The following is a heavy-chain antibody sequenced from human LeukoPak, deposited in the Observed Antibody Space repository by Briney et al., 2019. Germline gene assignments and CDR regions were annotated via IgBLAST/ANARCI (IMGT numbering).Heavy chain of an antibody. D-gene: IGHD3-16*01. CDR2: ISSSSTYI. CDR1: GFPFRSFS. V-gene: IGHV3-21*04. Sequence: PGGSLRLSCVASGFPFRSFSMNWVRQAPGKGLEWVSSISSSSTYIYYADSVKGRFTISRDNSKNTLYLQMNSLRVEDTAVYYCATDVTSYGYWGQGILVTVSS. CDR3: ATDVTSYGY. J-gene: IGHJ4*02.